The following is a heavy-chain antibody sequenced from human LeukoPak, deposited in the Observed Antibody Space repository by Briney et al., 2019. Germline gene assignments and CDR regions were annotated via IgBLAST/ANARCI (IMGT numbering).Heavy chain of an antibody. CDR2: IKSKTDGGTT. J-gene: IGHJ3*02. D-gene: IGHD2-8*01. CDR1: GFTFSNAW. CDR3: TTTSLMVDADAFDI. Sequence: GGSLRLSCAASGFTFSNAWMSWVRQAPGKGREWVGRIKSKTDGGTTDYAAPVKGRFTISRDDSKNTLYLQMNSLKTEDTAVYYCTTTSLMVDADAFDIWGQGTMVTVSS. V-gene: IGHV3-15*01.